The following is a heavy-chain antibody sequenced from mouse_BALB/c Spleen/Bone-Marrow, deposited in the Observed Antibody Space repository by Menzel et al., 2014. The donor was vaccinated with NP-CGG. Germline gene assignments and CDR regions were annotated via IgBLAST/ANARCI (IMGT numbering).Heavy chain of an antibody. V-gene: IGHV5-6-3*01. CDR1: GFTFSSYG. Sequence: EVNVVDSGGGLVQPGGSLKLSCAASGFTFSSYGMSWVRQTPDKRLELVASINSNGGGTYYPDSVKGRFTISRDNAKXTLSLQMSSLKSEDTSVYYCARGNYGNYVDYFDYWGQGTTLTVSS. D-gene: IGHD2-1*01. J-gene: IGHJ2*01. CDR2: INSNGGGT. CDR3: ARGNYGNYVDYFDY.